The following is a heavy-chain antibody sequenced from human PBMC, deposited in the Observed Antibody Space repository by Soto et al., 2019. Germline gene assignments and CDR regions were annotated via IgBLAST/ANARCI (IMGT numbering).Heavy chain of an antibody. CDR3: ARDHYSSGSGY. Sequence: EVQLVESGGGLVQPGGSLRLSCAASGFTFSTYAMNWVRQAPGKGLEWVSCISSGSSAIYYTDSVKGRFTISRDNAKNLLYLQMNSLRDEDTAVYYCARDHYSSGSGYWGQGTLVTVSS. J-gene: IGHJ4*02. D-gene: IGHD6-19*01. CDR1: GFTFSTYA. V-gene: IGHV3-48*02. CDR2: ISSGSSAI.